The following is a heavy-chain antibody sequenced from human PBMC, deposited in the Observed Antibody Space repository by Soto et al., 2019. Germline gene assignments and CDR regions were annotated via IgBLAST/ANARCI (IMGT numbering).Heavy chain of an antibody. CDR3: GRRRGYYYDSSGYYYFDY. CDR2: IIPIFGTA. D-gene: IGHD3-22*01. J-gene: IGHJ4*02. V-gene: IGHV1-69*13. Sequence: SVKVSCKASGGTFSSYAISWVRQAPGQGLEWMGGIIPIFGTANYAQKFQGRVTITADESTSTAYMELSSLRSEDTAVYYCGRRRGYYYDSSGYYYFDYWGQGTLVTVSS. CDR1: GGTFSSYA.